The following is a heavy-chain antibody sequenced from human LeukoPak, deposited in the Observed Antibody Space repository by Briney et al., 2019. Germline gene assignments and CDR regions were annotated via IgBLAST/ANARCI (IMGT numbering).Heavy chain of an antibody. Sequence: PSETLSLTCTVSGGSISSYYWSWIRQPAGKGLEWIGRIYTSGSTNYNPSLKSRVTISVDTSKNQFSLKLSSVTAADTAVYYCASLSIFITMVRGAISGSFDYWGQGTLVTVSS. V-gene: IGHV4-4*07. J-gene: IGHJ4*02. CDR1: GGSISSYY. D-gene: IGHD3-10*01. CDR2: IYTSGST. CDR3: ASLSIFITMVRGAISGSFDY.